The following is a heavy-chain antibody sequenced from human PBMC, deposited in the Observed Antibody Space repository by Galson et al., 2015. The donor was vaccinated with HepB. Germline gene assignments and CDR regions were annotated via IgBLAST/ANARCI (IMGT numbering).Heavy chain of an antibody. CDR1: GFTFSDYY. D-gene: IGHD6-13*01. J-gene: IGHJ4*02. CDR3: AREIAAAGENDY. Sequence: SLRLSCAASGFTFSDYYMRWIRQAPGKGLEWVSYISSSRSYTNYADSVKGRFTISRDNAKNSLYLQMNSLRAEDTAVYYCAREIAAAGENDYWGQGTLVTVSS. CDR2: ISSSRSYT. V-gene: IGHV3-11*06.